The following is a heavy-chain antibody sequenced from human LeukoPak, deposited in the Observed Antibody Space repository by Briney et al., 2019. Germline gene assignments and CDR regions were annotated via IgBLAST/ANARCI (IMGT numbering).Heavy chain of an antibody. V-gene: IGHV1-2*02. CDR1: VSTFTGYD. CDR2: INPNNGDS. Sequence: ASVKVSCKASVSTFTGYDLHWVRQAPGQGLEYMGWINPNNGDSKNTQTFQGRVTMTRDTSISTVYMELTRLRSDDTAGYYCARDRVSGENDYWGQGTLVTVSS. J-gene: IGHJ4*02. CDR3: ARDRVSGENDY. D-gene: IGHD3-16*01.